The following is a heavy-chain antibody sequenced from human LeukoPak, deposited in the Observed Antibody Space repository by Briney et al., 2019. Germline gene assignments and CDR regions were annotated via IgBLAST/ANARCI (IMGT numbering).Heavy chain of an antibody. CDR1: GYTFARYW. CDR3: ATHDRGTVKSDY. Sequence: PGASLKISCKCSGYTFARYWIGWVRQLPGKGLEGMGIIYPGASDTRYSPSFQGQVTMSADKSISTAYLQWSSLKASDTAMYYCATHDRGTVKSDYWGQGTPVTVSS. V-gene: IGHV5-51*01. J-gene: IGHJ4*02. D-gene: IGHD4-11*01. CDR2: IYPGASDT.